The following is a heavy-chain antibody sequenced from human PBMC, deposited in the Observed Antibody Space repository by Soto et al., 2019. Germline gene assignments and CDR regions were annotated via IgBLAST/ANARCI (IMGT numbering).Heavy chain of an antibody. Sequence: SETLSLTCAVSGVPINSGGYSWSWVRQPPGKGLEWIGCMYHSGRSFYNPSLKSRATISADNSKNQFSLTLTSVTAADTAMYYCAGVYGDHTGALEYWGRGTLVTVSS. V-gene: IGHV4-30-2*01. J-gene: IGHJ4*02. D-gene: IGHD4-17*01. CDR2: MYHSGRS. CDR1: GVPINSGGYS. CDR3: AGVYGDHTGALEY.